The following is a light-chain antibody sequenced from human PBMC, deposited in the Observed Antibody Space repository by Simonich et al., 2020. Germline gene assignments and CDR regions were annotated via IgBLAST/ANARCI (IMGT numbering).Light chain of an antibody. V-gene: IGLV2-11*01. Sequence: QSALTQPRSVSGSPGQSVTISCTGTSSDVGGYNYVSWYQQHPGKAPKLMIYDVSKQPSGVPDRFSGSKSGNTASLTISGLQAEDEADYYCCSYAGSYTEVFGGGTKLTVL. J-gene: IGLJ3*02. CDR1: SSDVGGYNY. CDR2: DVS. CDR3: CSYAGSYTEV.